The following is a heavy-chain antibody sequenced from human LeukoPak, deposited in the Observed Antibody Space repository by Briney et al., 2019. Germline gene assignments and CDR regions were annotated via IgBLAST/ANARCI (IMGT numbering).Heavy chain of an antibody. Sequence: SETLSLTCAVHGGSFSGYYWSWIRQPPGKGLEWIGEINHSGSTNYSPSLKSRVTISVDTSKNQFSLKLSSVTAADTAVYYCARVQGSGRTLRFDPWGQGTLVTVSS. CDR1: GGSFSGYY. J-gene: IGHJ5*02. CDR2: INHSGST. CDR3: ARVQGSGRTLRFDP. D-gene: IGHD3-10*01. V-gene: IGHV4-34*01.